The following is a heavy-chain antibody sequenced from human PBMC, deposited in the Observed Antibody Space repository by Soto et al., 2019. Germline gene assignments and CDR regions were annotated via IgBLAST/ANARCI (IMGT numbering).Heavy chain of an antibody. CDR3: ARSLLQGDF. CDR1: GYIFIHYY. CDR2: IKPNGGST. Sequence: QVQLVQSGAEVKKPGASVKVSCKASGYIFIHYYIHWVRQAPGQGLEWMAIIKPNGGSTNYAQKCPGRVTVTRDTSTRTVSMALNSLGSDDTAVYFCARSLLQGDFWGQGTLVTVSS. J-gene: IGHJ4*02. D-gene: IGHD2-21*01. V-gene: IGHV1-46*01.